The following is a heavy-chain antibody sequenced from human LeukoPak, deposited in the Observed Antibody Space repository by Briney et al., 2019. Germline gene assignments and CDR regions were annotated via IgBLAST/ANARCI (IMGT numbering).Heavy chain of an antibody. Sequence: ASVKVSCKASGYTFPGYYMHWLRQAPGQGLEWMGWINPNSGGTNYAQKFQGRVTMTRDTSISTAYMELSRLRSDDTAVYYCAREGVDWNHSVYYFDYWGQGTLVTVSS. J-gene: IGHJ4*02. CDR2: INPNSGGT. V-gene: IGHV1-2*02. CDR3: AREGVDWNHSVYYFDY. D-gene: IGHD1-1*01. CDR1: GYTFPGYY.